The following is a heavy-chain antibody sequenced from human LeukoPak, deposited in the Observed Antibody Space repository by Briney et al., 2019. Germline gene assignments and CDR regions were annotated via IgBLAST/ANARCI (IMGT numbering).Heavy chain of an antibody. CDR2: INHSGST. J-gene: IGHJ4*02. CDR3: ARGGELARNYFDY. D-gene: IGHD6-13*01. CDR1: GGSFSGYY. Sequence: SETLSLTCAVYGGSFSGYYWSWIRQPPGKGLEWIGEINHSGSTNYNPSLKSRVTISVDTSKNQFSLKLSSVTAADTAVYYCARGGELARNYFDYWGQGTLVTVSS. V-gene: IGHV4-34*01.